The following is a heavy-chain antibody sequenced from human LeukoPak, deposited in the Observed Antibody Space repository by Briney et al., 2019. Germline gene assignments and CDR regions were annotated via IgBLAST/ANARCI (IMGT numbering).Heavy chain of an antibody. Sequence: GGSLRLSCAASGFTVSSNYMSWVRQAPGKGLEWASVIYSGGSTYYADSVKGRFTISRDNSKNTLYLQMNSLRAEDTAVYYCAREGANYYGSGSYYSRFGWFDPWGQGTLVTVSS. CDR2: IYSGGST. J-gene: IGHJ5*02. D-gene: IGHD3-10*01. V-gene: IGHV3-53*01. CDR1: GFTVSSNY. CDR3: AREGANYYGSGSYYSRFGWFDP.